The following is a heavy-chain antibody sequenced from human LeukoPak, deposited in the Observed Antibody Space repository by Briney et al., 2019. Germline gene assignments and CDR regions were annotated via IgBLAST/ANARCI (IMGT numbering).Heavy chain of an antibody. J-gene: IGHJ4*02. Sequence: GGSLRLSCAASGFTFSAHYMDWVRQAPGKGLEWVGRIKDKVNSYTTVYAASVKGRFTISRDDSTNSVFLQMNSLKTEDTAVYYCAKAFCSEKQCTLDSWGQGTLVSVSS. CDR1: GFTFSAHY. V-gene: IGHV3-72*01. CDR2: IKDKVNSYTT. CDR3: AKAFCSEKQCTLDS. D-gene: IGHD3-3*01.